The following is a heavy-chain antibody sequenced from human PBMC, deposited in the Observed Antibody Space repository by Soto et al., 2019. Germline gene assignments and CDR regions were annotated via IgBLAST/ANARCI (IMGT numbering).Heavy chain of an antibody. D-gene: IGHD3-10*01. Sequence: GGSLRLSCAASGFTFSSYAMHWVRQAPGKGLEWVAVISYDGSNKYYADSVKGRFTVSRDNSKNTLYLQMNSLRAEDTAVYYCARDYKYYWGQGTLVTVSS. CDR1: GFTFSSYA. CDR3: ARDYKYY. CDR2: ISYDGSNK. V-gene: IGHV3-30-3*01. J-gene: IGHJ4*02.